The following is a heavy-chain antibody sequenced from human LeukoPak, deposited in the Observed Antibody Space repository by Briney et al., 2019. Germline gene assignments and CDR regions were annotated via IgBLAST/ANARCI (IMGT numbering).Heavy chain of an antibody. D-gene: IGHD1-26*01. CDR2: ISAYNGNT. V-gene: IGHV1-18*01. J-gene: IGHJ5*02. Sequence: GASVKVSCKASGYTFTSYGISWVRQAPGQGLEWMGWISAYNGNTNYAQKLQGRVTMTTGTSTSTAYMELRSLRSDDTAVYYCARVPIPWELLWWFDPWGQGTLVTVSS. CDR1: GYTFTSYG. CDR3: ARVPIPWELLWWFDP.